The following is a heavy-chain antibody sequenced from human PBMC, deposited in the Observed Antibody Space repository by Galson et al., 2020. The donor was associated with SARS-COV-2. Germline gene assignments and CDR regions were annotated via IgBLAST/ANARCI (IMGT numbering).Heavy chain of an antibody. CDR2: TYYSGSG. D-gene: IGHD3-9*01. CDR1: GGSISSSNYY. CDR3: ARQILTGYYSFYYFDY. J-gene: IGHJ4*02. V-gene: IGHV4-39*01. Sequence: SEHLSLTCSVSGGSISSSNYYWGWVRQPPGKGLERIGSTYYSGSGYYNPSLTSRLTISVDTSKNQFFMKLTSVTAADTAVYYCARQILTGYYSFYYFDYWGQGALITVSS.